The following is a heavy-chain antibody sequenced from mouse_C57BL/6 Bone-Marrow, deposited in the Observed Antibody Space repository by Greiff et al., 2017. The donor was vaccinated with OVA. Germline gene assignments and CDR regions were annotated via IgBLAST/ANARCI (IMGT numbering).Heavy chain of an antibody. J-gene: IGHJ3*01. Sequence: QVQLKQPGAELVKPGASVKMSCKASGYTFTSYWITWVKQRPGQGLEWIGDIYPGSGSTNYNEKFKSKATLTVDTSSSTAYMQLSSLTSEDSAVYYCAEAGNYYGSSHFFAYWGQGTLVTVSA. CDR3: AEAGNYYGSSHFFAY. V-gene: IGHV1-55*01. D-gene: IGHD1-1*01. CDR2: IYPGSGST. CDR1: GYTFTSYW.